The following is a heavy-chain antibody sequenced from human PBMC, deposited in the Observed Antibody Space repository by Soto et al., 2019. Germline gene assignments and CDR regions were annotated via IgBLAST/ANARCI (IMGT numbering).Heavy chain of an antibody. CDR1: GYTFTGYY. J-gene: IGHJ4*02. D-gene: IGHD2-2*02. Sequence: ASVKVSCKASGYTFTGYYMHWVRQAPGQGLEWMGWINPNSGGTNYAQKFQGRVTMTRDTSISTAYMELSRLRPDDTAVYYCARGYCSSTSCYMVRADYWGQGTLVTVSS. V-gene: IGHV1-2*02. CDR2: INPNSGGT. CDR3: ARGYCSSTSCYMVRADY.